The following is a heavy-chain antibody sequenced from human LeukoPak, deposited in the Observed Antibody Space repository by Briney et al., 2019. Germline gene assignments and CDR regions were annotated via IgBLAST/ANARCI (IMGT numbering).Heavy chain of an antibody. V-gene: IGHV1-46*01. D-gene: IGHD1-1*01. Sequence: GASVKVSCKASGYTFTSYYMHWVRQAPGQGLEWMGIINPSGGSTSYAQKFQGRVTMTRDTSTSTVYMELSSLRSEDTAVYYCARDALNWRSSLYFGYWGQGTLVTVSS. J-gene: IGHJ4*02. CDR1: GYTFTSYY. CDR3: ARDALNWRSSLYFGY. CDR2: INPSGGST.